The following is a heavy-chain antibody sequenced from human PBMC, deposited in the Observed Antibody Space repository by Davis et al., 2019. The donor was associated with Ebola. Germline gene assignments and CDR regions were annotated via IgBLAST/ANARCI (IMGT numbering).Heavy chain of an antibody. CDR2: INPNSGGT. CDR1: GYTFTTSN. J-gene: IGHJ4*02. V-gene: IGHV1-2*02. CDR3: AKSSIIVAAAKSY. D-gene: IGHD6-13*01. Sequence: ASVKVSCKASGYTFTTSNMHWVRQAPGQGLEWMGWINPNSGGTNYAQKFQDRVTMTRDTSINTAYMELSRLKSDDTAVYYCAKSSIIVAAAKSYWGQGTLVAVSS.